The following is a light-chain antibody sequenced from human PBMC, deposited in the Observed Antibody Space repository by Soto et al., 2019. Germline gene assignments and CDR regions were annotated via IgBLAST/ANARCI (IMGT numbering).Light chain of an antibody. CDR2: DNN. CDR3: GTWDSSLSAGI. Sequence: QSALTQPPSVSAAPGQKVTISCSGSSSNIGNNYVSWYQQLPGTAPKLLIYDNNKRPSGIPDRFSGSKSGTSATLGITGLQTGDEADYYCGTWDSSLSAGIFGTGTKGT. CDR1: SSNIGNNY. J-gene: IGLJ1*01. V-gene: IGLV1-51*01.